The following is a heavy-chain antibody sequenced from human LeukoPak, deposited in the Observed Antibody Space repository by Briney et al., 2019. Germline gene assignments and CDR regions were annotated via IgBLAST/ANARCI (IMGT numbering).Heavy chain of an antibody. Sequence: PGGSLRLSCAASGFTFSSYSMNWVRQAPGKGLEWVSSISSSSSYIYYADSVKDQFTISRDNAKNSLYLQMNSLRAEDTAVCYCGKDGFEYGYYYFYYYLDVLGKGTTVTVSS. CDR3: GKDGFEYGYYYFYYYLDV. V-gene: IGHV3-21*01. CDR1: GFTFSSYS. J-gene: IGHJ6*03. D-gene: IGHD3-10*01. CDR2: ISSSSSYI.